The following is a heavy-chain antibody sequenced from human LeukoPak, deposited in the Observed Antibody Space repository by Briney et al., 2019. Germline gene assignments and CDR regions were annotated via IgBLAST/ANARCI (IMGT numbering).Heavy chain of an antibody. CDR2: INHSGST. D-gene: IGHD5-18*01. CDR3: ARGEPLNTAMVYSDY. J-gene: IGHJ4*02. CDR1: GGSFSGYY. V-gene: IGHV4-34*01. Sequence: SETLSLTCAVYGGSFSGYYWSWIRQPPGKGLEWIGEINHSGSTNYNPSLKSRVTISVDTSKNQFSLKLSSVTAADTAVYYCARGEPLNTAMVYSDYWGQGTLVTVSS.